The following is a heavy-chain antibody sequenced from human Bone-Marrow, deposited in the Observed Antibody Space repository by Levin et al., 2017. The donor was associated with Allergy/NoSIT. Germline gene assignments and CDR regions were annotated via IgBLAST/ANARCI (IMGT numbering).Heavy chain of an antibody. CDR2: IFYVGGT. V-gene: IGHV4-59*01. CDR1: GGSIASFY. Sequence: GSLRLSCSVAGGSIASFYWSWIRQSPEKGLEWIGYIFYVGGTNYNPSLEGRATISIDKSKKQFSLKLTSVAAAGTATYCCALLRRDESYWGQGSLVTVSS. D-gene: IGHD5-24*01. CDR3: ALLRRDESY. J-gene: IGHJ4*02.